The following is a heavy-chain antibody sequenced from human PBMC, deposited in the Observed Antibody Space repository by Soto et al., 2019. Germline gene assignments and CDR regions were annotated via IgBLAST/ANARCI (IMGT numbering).Heavy chain of an antibody. J-gene: IGHJ6*02. Sequence: SETLSLTCTVSGGSISSSSYYWGWIRQPPGKGLEWIGSIYYSGSTYYNPSLKSRVTISVDTSKNQFSLKLSSVTAADTAVYYCARLMGARSVAATNGMGVWGQGTTVTVSS. CDR3: ARLMGARSVAATNGMGV. CDR1: GGSISSSSYY. V-gene: IGHV4-39*01. D-gene: IGHD6-13*01. CDR2: IYYSGST.